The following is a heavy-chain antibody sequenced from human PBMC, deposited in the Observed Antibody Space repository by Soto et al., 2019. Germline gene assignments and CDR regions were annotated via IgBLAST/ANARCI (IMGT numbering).Heavy chain of an antibody. J-gene: IGHJ6*02. V-gene: IGHV3-48*02. CDR1: GFTFSSYS. CDR3: ARDPVWSGYHYYGMDV. CDR2: ISSSSSTI. D-gene: IGHD3-3*01. Sequence: EVQLVESGGGLVQPGGSLRLSCAASGFTFSSYSMNWVRQAPGKGLEWVSYISSSSSTIYYAYSVKCRFTISRDNAKISLYLQMNRLRDEDTAVYYCARDPVWSGYHYYGMDVWGQGTTVTVSS.